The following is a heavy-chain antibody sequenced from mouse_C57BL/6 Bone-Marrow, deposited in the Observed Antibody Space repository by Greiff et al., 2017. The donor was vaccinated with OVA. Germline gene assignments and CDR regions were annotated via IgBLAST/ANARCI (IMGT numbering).Heavy chain of an antibody. V-gene: IGHV5-2*01. J-gene: IGHJ1*03. CDR3: ARHGYDGYSHWYFDV. Sequence: EVNVVESGGGLVQPGESLKLSCESNEYEFPSHDMSWVRKTPEKRLELVAAINSDGGSTYYPDTMERRFIISRDNTKKTLYLQMSSLRSEDTALYYCARHGYDGYSHWYFDVWGTGTTVTVSS. CDR2: INSDGGST. CDR1: EYEFPSHD. D-gene: IGHD2-3*01.